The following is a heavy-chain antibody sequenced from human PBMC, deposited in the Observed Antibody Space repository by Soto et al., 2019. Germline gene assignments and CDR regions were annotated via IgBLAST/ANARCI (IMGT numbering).Heavy chain of an antibody. CDR2: ITVGGGST. J-gene: IGHJ4*02. V-gene: IGHV3-23*01. D-gene: IGHD6-6*01. Sequence: GGSLILSCAASGFSFSTYAMSWVRLAPGKGLEWVSSITVGGGSTYYTESVKGRFTISRDNSKNTLYLQMNSLRAGDTAVYYCAKTCSGSSSMGCCDYWGQGTLVTVSS. CDR1: GFSFSTYA. CDR3: AKTCSGSSSMGCCDY.